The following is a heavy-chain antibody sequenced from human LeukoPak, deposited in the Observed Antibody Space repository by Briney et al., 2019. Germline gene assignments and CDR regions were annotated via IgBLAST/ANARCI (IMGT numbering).Heavy chain of an antibody. Sequence: GGSLRLSCAASGFTFSSYAMHWVRQAPGKGLEWVAVISYDGSNKYYADSVKGRFTTSRDNSKNTLYLQMNSLRAEDTAVYYCTREGITAAADYWGQGTLVTVSS. CDR1: GFTFSSYA. D-gene: IGHD6-13*01. J-gene: IGHJ4*02. CDR2: ISYDGSNK. V-gene: IGHV3-30-3*01. CDR3: TREGITAAADY.